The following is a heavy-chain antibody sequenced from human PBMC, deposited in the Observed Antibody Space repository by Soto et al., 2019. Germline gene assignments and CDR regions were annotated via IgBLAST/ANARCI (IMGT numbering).Heavy chain of an antibody. Sequence: KLGGPLRLSCAASGFTFSSYSMNWVRQAPGKGLEWVSSISSSSSYIYYADSVKGRFTISRDNAKNSLYLQMNSLRAEDTAVYYCARDRPGARWETYYYYYYGMDVWGQGTTVTVSS. CDR3: ARDRPGARWETYYYYYYGMDV. CDR2: ISSSSSYI. V-gene: IGHV3-21*01. D-gene: IGHD1-26*01. CDR1: GFTFSSYS. J-gene: IGHJ6*02.